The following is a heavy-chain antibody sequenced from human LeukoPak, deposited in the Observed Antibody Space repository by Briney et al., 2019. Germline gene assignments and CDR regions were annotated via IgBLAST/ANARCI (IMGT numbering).Heavy chain of an antibody. CDR2: INPNSGGT. CDR1: GYTFTGYY. J-gene: IGHJ6*02. V-gene: IGHV1-2*02. CDR3: ARGHSGYESGVDYYYYYGMDV. D-gene: IGHD5-12*01. Sequence: ASVKVSWKASGYTFTGYYMHWVRQAPGQGLEWMGWINPNSGGTNYAQKFQGRVTMTRDTSISTAYMELSRLRSDDTAVYYCARGHSGYESGVDYYYYYGMDVWGQGTTVTVSS.